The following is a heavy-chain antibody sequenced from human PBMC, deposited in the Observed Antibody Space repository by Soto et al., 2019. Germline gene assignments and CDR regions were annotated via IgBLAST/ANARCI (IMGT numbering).Heavy chain of an antibody. D-gene: IGHD6-13*01. V-gene: IGHV1-3*01. Sequence: QVQLVQSGAEVKKPGASVKVSCKASGYTFTSYAMHWVRQAPGQRLEWMGWINAGNGNTIYSQKFQGRVTITRDTSASTAYMELSSLRSEDTAVYYCARDVAAAGLDYWGQGTLVTVSS. J-gene: IGHJ4*02. CDR1: GYTFTSYA. CDR2: INAGNGNT. CDR3: ARDVAAAGLDY.